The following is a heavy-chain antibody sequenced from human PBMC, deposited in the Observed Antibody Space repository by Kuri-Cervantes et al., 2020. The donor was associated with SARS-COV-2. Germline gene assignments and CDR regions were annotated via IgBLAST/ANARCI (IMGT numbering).Heavy chain of an antibody. CDR1: GFNFNQYS. V-gene: IGHV3-21*01. J-gene: IGHJ4*02. Sequence: GESLKISCTASGFNFNQYSLNWVRQAPGKGLEWLSSITTSPSSMYYAASVKGRFTISRDNAKNSLYLQMNSLRDEDTAVYYCARSRDGDYDPFDYWGQGTLVTVSS. CDR2: ITTSPSSM. D-gene: IGHD4-17*01. CDR3: ARSRDGDYDPFDY.